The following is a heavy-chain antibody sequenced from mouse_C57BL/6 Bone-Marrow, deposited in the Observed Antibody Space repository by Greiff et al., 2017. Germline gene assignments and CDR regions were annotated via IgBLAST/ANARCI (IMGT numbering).Heavy chain of an antibody. V-gene: IGHV5-9-1*02. CDR2: ISSGCDYF. CDR3: TSAGFAY. Sequence: EVQLVESGAGLVKPGGSLKLSCAASGFTFSSYAMSWVRQTPEKRLEWVAYISSGCDYFYYADTVKGRFTISRDKARNTLYLQMSSLKSEDTAMYFCTSAGFAYWGQGTLVTVSA. CDR1: GFTFSSYA. J-gene: IGHJ3*01.